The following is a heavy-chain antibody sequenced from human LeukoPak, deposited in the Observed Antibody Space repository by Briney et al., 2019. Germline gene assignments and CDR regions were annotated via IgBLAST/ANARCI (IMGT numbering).Heavy chain of an antibody. CDR2: MNSNSGNT. CDR3: ARGPTVYYYMDV. V-gene: IGHV1-8*01. CDR1: GYTFTSYD. J-gene: IGHJ6*03. Sequence: AASVKVSCKASGYTFTSYDINWVRQATGPGLEWMGWMNSNSGNTGYAQKFQGRVTMTRNTSISTAYMELSSLRSEDTAVYYCARGPTVYYYMDVWGKGTTVTISS.